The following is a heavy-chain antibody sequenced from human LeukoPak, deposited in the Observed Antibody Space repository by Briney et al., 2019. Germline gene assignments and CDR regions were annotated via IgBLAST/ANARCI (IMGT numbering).Heavy chain of an antibody. J-gene: IGHJ6*02. V-gene: IGHV3-33*08. CDR2: IWNDGSNK. CDR3: ARALFAGAFYGMDV. D-gene: IGHD3-10*01. Sequence: GGSLRLSCAASGFTFSIYGMHWVRQAPNKGLEWVAIIWNDGSNKYYADSVKGRFTISRDNSKNTLYLQMNSLRAEDTAVYYRARALFAGAFYGMDVWGQGTTVTVSS. CDR1: GFTFSIYG.